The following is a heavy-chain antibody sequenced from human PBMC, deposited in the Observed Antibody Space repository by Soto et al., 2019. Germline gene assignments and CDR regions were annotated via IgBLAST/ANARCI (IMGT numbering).Heavy chain of an antibody. CDR2: INHSGST. CDR3: ARGLGYYYGSERYYYYMDV. J-gene: IGHJ6*03. CDR1: GGSFSGYY. Sequence: TSETLSLTCAVYGGSFSGYYWSWIRQPPGKGLEWIGEINHSGSTNYNPSLKSRVTISVDTSKNQFSLKLSSVTAADTAVYYCARGLGYYYGSERYYYYMDVWGKGTTVNVSS. D-gene: IGHD3-10*01. V-gene: IGHV4-34*01.